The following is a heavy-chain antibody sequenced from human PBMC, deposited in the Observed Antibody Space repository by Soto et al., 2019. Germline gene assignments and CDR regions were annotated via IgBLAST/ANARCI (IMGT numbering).Heavy chain of an antibody. J-gene: IGHJ6*02. V-gene: IGHV3-73*02. CDR1: GLTFSGSA. Sequence: EVQLVESGGGLVQPGGSLKLSCAASGLTFSGSAMHGVRQASGKGLEWVGRIRSKANNYATAYAASVKGRFISSRDDSKNTAYLQMNSMEIEDTAVYYCTSQPRYCSSTDCYHLGMDVWGQGTTVTVSS. D-gene: IGHD2-2*01. CDR2: IRSKANNYAT. CDR3: TSQPRYCSSTDCYHLGMDV.